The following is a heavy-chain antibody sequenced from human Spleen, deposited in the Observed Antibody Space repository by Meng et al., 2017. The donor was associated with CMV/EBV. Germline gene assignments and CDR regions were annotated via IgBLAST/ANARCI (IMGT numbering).Heavy chain of an antibody. D-gene: IGHD6-6*01. J-gene: IGHJ4*02. V-gene: IGHV3-33*01. CDR3: AREDSYYFDY. CDR1: GFIFSSYA. Sequence: GGSLRLSCAASGFIFSSYAMHWVRQAPDKGLEWVAIIWYDGKNKYYADSVKGRFTISRDSSKNTLYVQMNSLRAEDTAVYYCAREDSYYFDYWGQGTLVTVSS. CDR2: IWYDGKNK.